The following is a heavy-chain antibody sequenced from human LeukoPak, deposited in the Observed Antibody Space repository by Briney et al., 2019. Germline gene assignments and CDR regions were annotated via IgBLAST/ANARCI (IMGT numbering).Heavy chain of an antibody. CDR3: ASGTYGSDY. CDR2: IYYSGNS. CDR1: GVSISSYY. V-gene: IGHV4-59*01. D-gene: IGHD3-10*01. Sequence: PSETLSLTCTVSGVSISSYYWTWIRQPPGKGLEWIGYIYYSGNSNYNPSLKSRVTMSVDTSKNQFSLKLTSVTAADTAVYYCASGTYGSDYWGQGTLVTVSS. J-gene: IGHJ4*02.